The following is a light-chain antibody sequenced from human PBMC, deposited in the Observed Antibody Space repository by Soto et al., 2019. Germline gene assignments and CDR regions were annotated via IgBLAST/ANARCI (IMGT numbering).Light chain of an antibody. Sequence: DSQMPQSPSTLSASVGDRVTITCRASQSVTTWLAWYQQKPGKAPKLLIYDASSLESGVPSRFSGSGSGTEFTLTISSLQPDDFATYYCQQYNSYSGTFGQGTRVDI. CDR1: QSVTTW. CDR2: DAS. J-gene: IGKJ1*01. V-gene: IGKV1-5*01. CDR3: QQYNSYSGT.